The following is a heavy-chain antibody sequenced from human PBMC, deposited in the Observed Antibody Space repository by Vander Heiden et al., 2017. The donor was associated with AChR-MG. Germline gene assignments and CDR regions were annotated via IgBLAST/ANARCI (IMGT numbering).Heavy chain of an antibody. V-gene: IGHV4-34*01. Sequence: QVQLQQWGAGLLKPSETLSLTCAVYGGSFSGYYWSWIRQPPGKGLEWIGEINHSGSTNYNPSLKSRVTISVDTSKNQFSLKLSSVTAADTAVYYCARKLFGVVIEGINWFDPWGQGTLVTVSS. J-gene: IGHJ5*02. D-gene: IGHD3-3*01. CDR1: GGSFSGYY. CDR3: ARKLFGVVIEGINWFDP. CDR2: INHSGST.